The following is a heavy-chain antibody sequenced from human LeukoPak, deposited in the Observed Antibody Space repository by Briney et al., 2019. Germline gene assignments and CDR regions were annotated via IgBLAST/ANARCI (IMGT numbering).Heavy chain of an antibody. J-gene: IGHJ4*02. D-gene: IGHD1-14*01. Sequence: PGGSLRLSCAASGFNFSAYGMHWVRQAPGKGLEGVAFIRYDGNTKYYADSVKGRFTISRDNSKNTLDLQMISLRVEDTAVYYCAKPTSLKDANYGLTGTNYWGQGILVTVSS. V-gene: IGHV3-30*02. CDR1: GFNFSAYG. CDR2: IRYDGNTK. CDR3: AKPTSLKDANYGLTGTNY.